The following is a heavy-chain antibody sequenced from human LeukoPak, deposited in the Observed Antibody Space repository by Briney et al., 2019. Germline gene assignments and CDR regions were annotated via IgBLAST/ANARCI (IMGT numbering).Heavy chain of an antibody. V-gene: IGHV3-53*01. CDR1: GFTVSSNY. CDR3: AKLQGSSGYYPSDY. J-gene: IGHJ4*02. Sequence: GGSLRLSCAASGFTVSSNYMNWVRQAPGKGLEWVSVMYTGGKTNYADSVKGRFTISRDNSKNTLYLQMNSLRAEDTAVYYCAKLQGSSGYYPSDYWGQGTLVTVSS. CDR2: MYTGGKT. D-gene: IGHD3-22*01.